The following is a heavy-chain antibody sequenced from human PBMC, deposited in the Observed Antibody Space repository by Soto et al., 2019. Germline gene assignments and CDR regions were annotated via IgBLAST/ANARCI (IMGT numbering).Heavy chain of an antibody. J-gene: IGHJ4*02. CDR2: VYYRGRS. Sequence: LSLTCTVSGGSVTNSSYYWGWIRQSPGKGLEWIGSVYYRGRSYSKSSVKSRVTISVDTSKNRFSLSLNSVTASDTAVYFCVSQRTTVPTQAYFDYWGPGALVTVSS. CDR1: GGSVTNSSYY. CDR3: VSQRTTVPTQAYFDY. D-gene: IGHD4-17*01. V-gene: IGHV4-39*01.